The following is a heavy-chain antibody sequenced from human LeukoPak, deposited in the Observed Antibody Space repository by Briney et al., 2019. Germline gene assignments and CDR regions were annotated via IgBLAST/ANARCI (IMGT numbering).Heavy chain of an antibody. J-gene: IGHJ3*02. V-gene: IGHV4-4*08. CDR3: ARRNDFHI. CDR1: GGFITGYH. Sequence: SETLSLTCSVSGGFITGYHWSWIRQPPGKGLEWIGYIYSNEATEYKPSLKSRVTISADTSKNQFSLKLTSVTAADTAIYYCARRNDFHIWGQGTMVTVSS. CDR2: IYSNEAT.